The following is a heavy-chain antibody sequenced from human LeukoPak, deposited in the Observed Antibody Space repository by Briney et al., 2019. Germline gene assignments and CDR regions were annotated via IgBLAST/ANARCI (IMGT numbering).Heavy chain of an antibody. CDR2: ISISGSYK. D-gene: IGHD6-19*01. V-gene: IGHV3-21*01. CDR1: GFSFSSYN. Sequence: GGSLRLSCAASGFSFSSYNMNWVRQAPGKGLEWVSSISISGSYKYYADSMKGRFTISRDNAKNSLYLQMSSLRAEDTALYYCARDRGDYSRGWYSDDALDIWGQGTMVTVSA. J-gene: IGHJ3*02. CDR3: ARDRGDYSRGWYSDDALDI.